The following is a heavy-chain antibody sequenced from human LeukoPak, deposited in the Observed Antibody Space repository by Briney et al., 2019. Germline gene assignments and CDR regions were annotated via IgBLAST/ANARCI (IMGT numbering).Heavy chain of an antibody. V-gene: IGHV1-18*01. CDR3: ARGRLGVSGYKDYFDY. J-gene: IGHJ4*02. D-gene: IGHD1-14*01. CDR2: IWAYNANT. Sequence: TVKVSCTLSGYILTNYAITWVPQAPGQGLEWRVWIWAYNANTDEGQNCKGRVTMTTDTSTRTAYMDLRSLGSADTDVYYCARGRLGVSGYKDYFDYWGQGTLVTVSS. CDR1: GYILTNYA.